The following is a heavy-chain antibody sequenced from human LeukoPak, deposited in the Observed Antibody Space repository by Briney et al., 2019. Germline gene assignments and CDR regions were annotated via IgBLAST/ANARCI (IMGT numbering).Heavy chain of an antibody. CDR2: IYYSGST. CDR1: GGSISSYY. Sequence: PSETLSLTCTVSGGSISSYYWSWIRQPPGKGLEWIGYIYYSGSTNYNPSLKSRVTISVDTSKNQFSLKLSSVTAADTAVYYCARENDYVWGSYRRYFDYWGQGSLVTVSS. D-gene: IGHD3-16*02. CDR3: ARENDYVWGSYRRYFDY. J-gene: IGHJ4*02. V-gene: IGHV4-59*01.